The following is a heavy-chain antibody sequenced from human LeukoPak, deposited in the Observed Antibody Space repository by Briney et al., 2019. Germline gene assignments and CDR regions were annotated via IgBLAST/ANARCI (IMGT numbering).Heavy chain of an antibody. D-gene: IGHD4-23*01. Sequence: GGSLRLSCAASGFTFSSYWMSWVRQAPGKGLEWVANIKQDGSEKYYVDSVKGRFTISRDNAKNSLYLQMNSLRAEDTAVYYCARAGDYDGDDAFDIWGQGTMVTVSS. J-gene: IGHJ3*02. CDR1: GFTFSSYW. V-gene: IGHV3-7*01. CDR3: ARAGDYDGDDAFDI. CDR2: IKQDGSEK.